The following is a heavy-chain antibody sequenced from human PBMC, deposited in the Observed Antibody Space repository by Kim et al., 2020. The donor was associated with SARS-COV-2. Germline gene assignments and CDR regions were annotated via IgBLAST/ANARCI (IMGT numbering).Heavy chain of an antibody. CDR1: GCSITITTYY. J-gene: IGHJ4*02. CDR3: ARDGSHRYFDY. CDR2: IYYSGST. V-gene: IGHV4-39*02. Sequence: SETLSLTCTVSGCSITITTYYWSWIRQPPGKGLEWIGSIYYSGSTYYNPSLKSRVTLSVDTSKNQFSLRLYSLTAADTAVYYCARDGSHRYFDYWGQG.